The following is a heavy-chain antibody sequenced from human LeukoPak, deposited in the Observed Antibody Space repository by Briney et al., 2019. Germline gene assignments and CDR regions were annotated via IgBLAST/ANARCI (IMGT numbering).Heavy chain of an antibody. CDR2: IYPGDSDT. V-gene: IGHV5-51*01. CDR1: GYSFTSYW. CDR3: ARAPDSQWLQSRGYFDY. J-gene: IGHJ4*02. D-gene: IGHD5-24*01. Sequence: GESLKISCKGSGYSFTSYWIGWVRQMPGKGLEWMGIIYPGDSDTRYSPSFQGQVTISADKSISTAYLQWSSLKASDTAMYYCARAPDSQWLQSRGYFDYWGQGTLVTVSP.